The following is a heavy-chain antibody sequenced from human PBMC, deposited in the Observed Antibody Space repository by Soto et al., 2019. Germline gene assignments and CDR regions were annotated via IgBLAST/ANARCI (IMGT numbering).Heavy chain of an antibody. J-gene: IGHJ6*02. V-gene: IGHV1-69*13. D-gene: IGHD3-10*01. CDR3: ASRGSGSYYGTGYYYGMDV. CDR1: GGTFSSYA. CDR2: IIPIFGTA. Sequence: GASVEVSCKXSGGTFSSYAISWVRQAPGQGLEWMGGIIPIFGTANYAQKFQGRVTITADESTSTAYMELSSLRSEDTAVYYCASRGSGSYYGTGYYYGMDVWGQGTTVTVSS.